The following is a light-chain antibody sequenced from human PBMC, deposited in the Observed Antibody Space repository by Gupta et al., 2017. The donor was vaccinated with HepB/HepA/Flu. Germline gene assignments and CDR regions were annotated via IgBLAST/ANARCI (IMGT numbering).Light chain of an antibody. CDR3: QRSDGTPLT. Sequence: DIQMTQSPSSLSASVGDRVTITCRASQSISSYLNWYQQKPGKAPKLLIYAASSLQSGVPSRFSASGSGTDFTLTIIRLHPEDFATYYCQRSDGTPLTFGGGTKVEIK. CDR2: AAS. CDR1: QSISSY. J-gene: IGKJ4*01. V-gene: IGKV1-39*01.